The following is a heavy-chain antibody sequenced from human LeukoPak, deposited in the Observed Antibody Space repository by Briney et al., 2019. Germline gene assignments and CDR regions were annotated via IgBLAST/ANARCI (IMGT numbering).Heavy chain of an antibody. CDR1: GFTFSSYA. Sequence: GGSLRLSCAASGFTFSSYAMSRVRQAPGKGLEWVSAISGSGGSTYYADSVKGRFTISRDNSKNTLYLQMNSLRAEDTAVYYCAKDRPTVTSYYYYYGMDVWGQGTTVTVSS. J-gene: IGHJ6*02. CDR2: ISGSGGST. V-gene: IGHV3-23*01. D-gene: IGHD4-23*01. CDR3: AKDRPTVTSYYYYYGMDV.